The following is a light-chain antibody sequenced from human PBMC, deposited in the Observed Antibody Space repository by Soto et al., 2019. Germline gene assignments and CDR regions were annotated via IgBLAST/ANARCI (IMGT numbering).Light chain of an antibody. V-gene: IGKV3-15*01. CDR3: QQYNNWPPYT. CDR2: GAS. Sequence: EVVMTQSPSTLSASPGERVILSCRASQNIGSNLAWYQQRPGQAPRLLMYGASTLATATPARFSGSGSATAVTLTISSLQSEDFAVYYCQQYNNWPPYTFGQGTKLEIK. J-gene: IGKJ2*01. CDR1: QNIGSN.